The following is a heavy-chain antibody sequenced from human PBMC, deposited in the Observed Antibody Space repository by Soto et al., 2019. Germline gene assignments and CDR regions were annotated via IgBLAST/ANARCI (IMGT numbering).Heavy chain of an antibody. V-gene: IGHV4-34*01. Sequence: PSETLSLTCAVYGGSFSGYYWSWIRQPPGKGLEWIGEINHSGSTNYNPSLKSRVTISVDTSKNQFSLKLSSVTAADTAVYYCASSIGVVVVATPEQDVWGQGTTVTVSS. J-gene: IGHJ6*02. D-gene: IGHD2-15*01. CDR3: ASSIGVVVVATPEQDV. CDR2: INHSGST. CDR1: GGSFSGYY.